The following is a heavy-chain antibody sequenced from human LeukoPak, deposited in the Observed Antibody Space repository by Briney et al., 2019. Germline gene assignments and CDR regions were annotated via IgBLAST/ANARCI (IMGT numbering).Heavy chain of an antibody. V-gene: IGHV1-2*02. CDR3: ASWPSRSGYYYGHAAYDY. CDR2: INPNSGGT. J-gene: IGHJ4*02. Sequence: ASVKVSCKASGYTFTGYYMHWVRQAPGQGLEWMGWINPNSGGTNYAQKFQGRVTMTRDTSISTAYMELSRLRSDDTAVYYCASWPSRSGYYYGHAAYDYWGQGTLVTVSS. D-gene: IGHD3-22*01. CDR1: GYTFTGYY.